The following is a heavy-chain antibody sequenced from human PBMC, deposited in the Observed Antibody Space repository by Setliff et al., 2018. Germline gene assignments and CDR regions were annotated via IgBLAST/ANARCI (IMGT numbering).Heavy chain of an antibody. CDR2: INPNSGGT. CDR1: GYTFTGYY. CDR3: ARMDVGSYSLSFDY. J-gene: IGHJ4*02. Sequence: ASVKVSCKASGYTFTGYYMHWVRQAPGQGLGWMGWINPNSGGTNLAQRFQGRVTMTRDTSISTAYMELSSLRSEDTAVYYCARMDVGSYSLSFDYWGQGALVTVSS. V-gene: IGHV1-2*02. D-gene: IGHD1-26*01.